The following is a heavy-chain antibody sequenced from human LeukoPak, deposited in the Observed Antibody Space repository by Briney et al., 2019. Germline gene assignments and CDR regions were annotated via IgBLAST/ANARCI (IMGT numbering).Heavy chain of an antibody. V-gene: IGHV3-74*01. CDR2: IKSDGSST. CDR1: GFSVSSYW. J-gene: IGHJ4*02. CDR3: ATSKWELPSPYDY. Sequence: GGSLRLSCEVSGFSVSSYWMHWVRQAPGKGLVWVSRIKSDGSSTSYADSVKGRFTISRGNAKKTLYLQMDSLRDEDTAVYYCATSKWELPSPYDYWGQGTLVTVSS. D-gene: IGHD1-26*01.